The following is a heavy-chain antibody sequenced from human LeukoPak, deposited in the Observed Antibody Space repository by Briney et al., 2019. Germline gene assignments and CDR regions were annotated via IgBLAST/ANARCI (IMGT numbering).Heavy chain of an antibody. Sequence: PGGSLRLSCAASGFTFSSYAMSWVRQAPGEGLEWVSAISGSGGSTYYADSVKGRFTISRDNSKNTLYLQVNSLRAEDTAVYYCAKDWRSGSYYAGPNYFDYWGQGTLVTVSS. CDR2: ISGSGGST. J-gene: IGHJ4*02. D-gene: IGHD1-26*01. V-gene: IGHV3-23*01. CDR3: AKDWRSGSYYAGPNYFDY. CDR1: GFTFSSYA.